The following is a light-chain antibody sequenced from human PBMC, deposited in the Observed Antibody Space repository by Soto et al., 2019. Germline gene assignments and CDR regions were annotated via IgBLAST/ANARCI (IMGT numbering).Light chain of an antibody. Sequence: QSVLTQPASVSGSPGQSITISCTGTSSDVGGYNYVSWYQQHPGKAPKFIIYEVSNRPSGVSNRFSGSKSGNTASLTISGLQAEDEADYYCLSYRASSARFVFGTGTKVTVL. CDR1: SSDVGGYNY. V-gene: IGLV2-14*03. CDR3: LSYRASSARFV. CDR2: EVS. J-gene: IGLJ1*01.